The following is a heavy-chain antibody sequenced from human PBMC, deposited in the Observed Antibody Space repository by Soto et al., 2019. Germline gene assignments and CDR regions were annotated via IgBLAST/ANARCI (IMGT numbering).Heavy chain of an antibody. CDR1: GFTFSSYG. J-gene: IGHJ4*02. Sequence: QVHLVEYGGGVVQPARSLIFSCAASGFTFSSYGMHWVRQAPGKWLEWVAVISSDGSNNVYADSVKGSSTTSRDNSKNTLYLQINNLRLEDTAVYYCSKDSTTPHFRDYSGQGKLFTVAS. D-gene: IGHD4-17*01. CDR3: SKDSTTPHFRDY. V-gene: IGHV3-30*18. CDR2: ISSDGSNN.